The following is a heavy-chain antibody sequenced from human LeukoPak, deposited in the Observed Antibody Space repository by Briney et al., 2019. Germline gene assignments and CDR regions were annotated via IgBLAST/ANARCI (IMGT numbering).Heavy chain of an antibody. J-gene: IGHJ5*02. CDR3: ARTAGKGDYVGWFDP. V-gene: IGHV4-34*01. D-gene: IGHD4-17*01. CDR2: INHSGST. CDR1: GGSFSGYY. Sequence: PSETLSLTCAVYGGSFSGYYWSWIRQPPGKGLEWIGEINHSGSTNYNPSLKSRLTISVDTSKNHFSLRLTSVTAADTAVYYCARTAGKGDYVGWFDPWGQGTLVTVSS.